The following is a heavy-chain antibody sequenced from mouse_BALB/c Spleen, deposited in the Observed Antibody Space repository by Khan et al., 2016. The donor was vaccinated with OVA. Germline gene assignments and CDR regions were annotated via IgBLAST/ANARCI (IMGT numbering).Heavy chain of an antibody. CDR1: GYTFSDYV. D-gene: IGHD1-1*01. J-gene: IGHJ3*01. Sequence: QVQLQQSGPELVKPGASVKMSCKASGYTFSDYVISWVKLRTGQGLEWIGEIYPGSGSTYYNEKFKGKATLTADKPSSTAYMQLSSLTSEDSAVYFCAGSYDGAWFTYWGQGTLVTVS. CDR2: IYPGSGST. CDR3: AGSYDGAWFTY. V-gene: IGHV1-77*01.